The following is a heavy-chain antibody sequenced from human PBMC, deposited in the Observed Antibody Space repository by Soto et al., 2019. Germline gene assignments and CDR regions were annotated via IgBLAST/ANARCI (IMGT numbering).Heavy chain of an antibody. CDR2: ISYDGSNK. Sequence: GGSLRLSCAASGFTFSSYGMHWVRQAPGKGLEWVAVISYDGSNKYYADPVKGRFTISRDNSKNTLYLQMNSLRAEDTAVYYCAKEGVVTAIPGYYFDYWGQGTLVTVSS. D-gene: IGHD2-21*02. CDR1: GFTFSSYG. J-gene: IGHJ4*02. CDR3: AKEGVVTAIPGYYFDY. V-gene: IGHV3-30*18.